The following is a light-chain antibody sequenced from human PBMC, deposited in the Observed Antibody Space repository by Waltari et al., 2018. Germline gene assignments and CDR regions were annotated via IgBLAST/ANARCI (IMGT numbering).Light chain of an antibody. CDR1: QSVLFSLNNKNY. CDR3: QQYYSTPHT. J-gene: IGKJ2*01. Sequence: DIVMTQSPDSLAVSLGERATINCKSSQSVLFSLNNKNYLAWYQQKPGQPPKLLISWASNRESGVPDRFSGSESGTDFNLTISSLQAEDVAVYYCQQYYSTPHTFGQGTKLEIK. CDR2: WAS. V-gene: IGKV4-1*01.